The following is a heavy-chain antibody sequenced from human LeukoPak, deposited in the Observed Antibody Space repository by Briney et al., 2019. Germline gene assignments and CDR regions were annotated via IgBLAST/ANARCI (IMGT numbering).Heavy chain of an antibody. CDR2: ISYDGSNK. V-gene: IGHV3-30-3*01. CDR3: ARVGHGEGSFDY. CDR1: GFTFSSYA. J-gene: IGHJ4*02. D-gene: IGHD2-15*01. Sequence: PGGSLRLSCAASGFTFSSYAMHWVRQAPGKGLEWVAVISYDGSNKYYADSVKGRFTISRDNSKNTLYLQMNSLRAEDTAVYYCARVGHGEGSFDYWGQGALVTVSS.